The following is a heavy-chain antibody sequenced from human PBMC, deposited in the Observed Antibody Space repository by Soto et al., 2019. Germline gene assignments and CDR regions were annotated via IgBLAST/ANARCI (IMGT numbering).Heavy chain of an antibody. Sequence: ASVKVSCKAPGYNFANYGITWVRQAPGQGLEWMGWISAYNGNINYAQRVRGRVTLTTDTSATTAYMELRSLRSDDTAVYYCARDLRRYCSNGVCDGMDASGHVTTVTVSS. CDR1: GYNFANYG. CDR3: ARDLRRYCSNGVCDGMDA. CDR2: ISAYNGNI. V-gene: IGHV1-18*01. J-gene: IGHJ6*02. D-gene: IGHD2-8*01.